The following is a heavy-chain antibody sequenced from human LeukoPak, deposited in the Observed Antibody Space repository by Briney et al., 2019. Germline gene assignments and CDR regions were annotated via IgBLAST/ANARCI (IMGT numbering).Heavy chain of an antibody. CDR3: ARGRNIEMTTMSGGSGY. V-gene: IGHV1-2*02. J-gene: IGHJ4*02. Sequence: ASVKVSCKASGYTFTDYYMHWVRQAPGQGLEWMGWLNPNSGDTNYAQKFQGRVSMTRDSSISTAYTDLSDLRSDDTAVYSCARGRNIEMTTMSGGSGYWGQGTLVTVSS. CDR2: LNPNSGDT. CDR1: GYTFTDYY. D-gene: IGHD5-24*01.